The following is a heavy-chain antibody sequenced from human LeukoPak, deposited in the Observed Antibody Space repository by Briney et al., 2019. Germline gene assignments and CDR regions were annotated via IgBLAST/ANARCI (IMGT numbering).Heavy chain of an antibody. CDR3: ARDRGSSGLDY. J-gene: IGHJ4*02. CDR2: IYYSGST. D-gene: IGHD6-6*01. V-gene: IGHV4-59*01. Sequence: KPSETLSLTCTVSGGSISSYYWSWIRQPPGKGLEWIGYIYYSGSTNYNPSLKSRVTISVDTSKNQFSLKLSSETAADTAVYYCARDRGSSGLDYWGQGTLVTVSS. CDR1: GGSISSYY.